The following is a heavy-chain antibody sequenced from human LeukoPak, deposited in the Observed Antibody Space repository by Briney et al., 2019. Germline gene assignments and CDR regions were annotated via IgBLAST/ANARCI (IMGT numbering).Heavy chain of an antibody. CDR1: EFSFTGYY. Sequence: ASVKVSCKASEFSFTGYYIHWVRQAPGQGLEWMGWINRNNGGTNYAQEFQGRVTMTRDTSISTAYMELSRLRFDDTAVYYCASGQEIVLLDYWGQGTLVTVSS. J-gene: IGHJ4*02. D-gene: IGHD2-8*01. CDR2: INRNNGGT. V-gene: IGHV1-2*02. CDR3: ASGQEIVLLDY.